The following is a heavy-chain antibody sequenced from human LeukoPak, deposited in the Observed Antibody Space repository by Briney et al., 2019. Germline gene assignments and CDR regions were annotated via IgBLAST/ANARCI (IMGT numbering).Heavy chain of an antibody. CDR2: ISYDGSNK. V-gene: IGHV3-30*04. CDR3: ARGSGNDLLDY. J-gene: IGHJ4*02. CDR1: GFTFSSYA. D-gene: IGHD3-10*01. Sequence: GGSRRLSCAASGFTFSSYAMHWVRQAPGKGLEWVAVISYDGSNKYYADSVKGRFTISRDNSKNTLYLQMNSLRAEDTAVYYCARGSGNDLLDYWGQGTLVTVSS.